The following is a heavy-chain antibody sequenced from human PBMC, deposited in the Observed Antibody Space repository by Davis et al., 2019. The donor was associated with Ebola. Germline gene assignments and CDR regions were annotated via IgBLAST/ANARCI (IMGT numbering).Heavy chain of an antibody. J-gene: IGHJ4*02. CDR3: AKSWTIFGVVTSFDY. CDR1: GFTFSSYA. Sequence: GESLKISCAASGFTFSSYAMSWVRQAPGKGLEWVSAISGSGGSTYYADSVKGRSTISRDNSKNTLYLQMNSLRAEDTAVYYCAKSWTIFGVVTSFDYWGQGTLVTVSS. V-gene: IGHV3-23*01. CDR2: ISGSGGST. D-gene: IGHD3-3*01.